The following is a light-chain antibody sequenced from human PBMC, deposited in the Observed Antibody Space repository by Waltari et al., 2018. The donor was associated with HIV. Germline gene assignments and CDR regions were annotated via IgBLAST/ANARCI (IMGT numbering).Light chain of an antibody. CDR3: QQYEFWPT. Sequence: VVLTQSPASLSLSPGETVTLSCTASQNVNTNLAWYQHRPGQATRLVMFGASTRSAGLPARFIGGGSGTNFTLTIRNVQSEDFAVYYCQQYEFWPTFGQGTKV. CDR1: QNVNTN. CDR2: GAS. V-gene: IGKV3-15*01. J-gene: IGKJ1*01.